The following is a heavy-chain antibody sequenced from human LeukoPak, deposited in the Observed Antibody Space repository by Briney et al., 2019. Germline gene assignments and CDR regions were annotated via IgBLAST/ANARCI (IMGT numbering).Heavy chain of an antibody. CDR1: GGSISSSSYY. Sequence: SSETLSLTCTVSGGSISSSSYYWSWIRQPPGKGLEWIGYIYYSGSTNYNPSLKSRVTISVDTSKNQFSLKLSSVTAADTAVYYCARVAAGIGDYWGQGTLVTVSS. CDR2: IYYSGST. CDR3: ARVAAGIGDY. D-gene: IGHD6-13*01. V-gene: IGHV4-61*01. J-gene: IGHJ4*02.